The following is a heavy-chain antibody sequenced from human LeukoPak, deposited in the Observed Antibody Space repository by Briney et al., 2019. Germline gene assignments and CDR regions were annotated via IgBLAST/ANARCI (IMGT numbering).Heavy chain of an antibody. V-gene: IGHV1-58*01. D-gene: IGHD6-13*01. CDR3: AAPHTSSWFDL. J-gene: IGHJ5*02. CDR2: IVVDSDNA. Sequence: ASVKVSCKASGFTFTSRSAVQWVRQARGQRLEWIGWIVVDSDNANYAENFQERVTITRDMSASTSYMELSSLRSEDTAVYFCAAPHTSSWFDLWGQGTLVTVSS. CDR1: GFTFTSRSA.